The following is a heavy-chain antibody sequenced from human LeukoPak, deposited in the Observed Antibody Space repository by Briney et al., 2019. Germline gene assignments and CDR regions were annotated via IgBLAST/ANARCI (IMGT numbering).Heavy chain of an antibody. CDR1: GFTFSSYS. CDR2: ISSSSSYI. J-gene: IGHJ3*02. CDR3: ARKKRPTIVYDVFDI. V-gene: IGHV3-21*01. D-gene: IGHD5-24*01. Sequence: GGSLRLSCAASGFTFSSYSMNWVRQAPGKGLEWVSSISSSSSYIYYADSVKGRFTISRDNAKNSLYLQMNSLRAEDTALYYCARKKRPTIVYDVFDIWGKGTMATVFS.